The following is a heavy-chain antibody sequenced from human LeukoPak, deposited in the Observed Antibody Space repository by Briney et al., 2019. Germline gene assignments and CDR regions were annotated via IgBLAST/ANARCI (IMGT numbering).Heavy chain of an antibody. V-gene: IGHV4-34*01. Sequence: SETLSLTCAVYGGSFSGYYWSWIRQPPGKGLEWIGEINHSGSTNYNPSLKSRVTISVDTSKNQFSLKLSSVTAADTAVYYCARHSGFRWFGELSSLDYWGQGTLVTVSS. J-gene: IGHJ4*02. CDR1: GGSFSGYY. CDR3: ARHSGFRWFGELSSLDY. CDR2: INHSGST. D-gene: IGHD3-10*01.